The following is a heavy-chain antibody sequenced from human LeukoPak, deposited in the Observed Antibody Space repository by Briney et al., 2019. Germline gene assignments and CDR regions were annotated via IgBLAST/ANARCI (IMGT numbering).Heavy chain of an antibody. J-gene: IGHJ4*02. CDR2: IIPTLGIA. D-gene: IGHD3-22*01. V-gene: IGHV1-69*04. CDR1: GGTFSSYT. Sequence: SVKVSCKASGGTFSSYTISWVRQAPGQGLEWMGRIIPTLGIANYAQKFQGRVTITADKSTSTAYMELSSLRSEDTAVYYCARDQDHYDSSGYPYYFDYWGQGTLVTVSS. CDR3: ARDQDHYDSSGYPYYFDY.